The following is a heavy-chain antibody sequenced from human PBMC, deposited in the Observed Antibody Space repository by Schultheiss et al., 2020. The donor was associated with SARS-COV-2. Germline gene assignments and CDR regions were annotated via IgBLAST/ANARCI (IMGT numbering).Heavy chain of an antibody. J-gene: IGHJ6*02. Sequence: GGSLRLSCAASGFTFSSYWMSWVRQAPGKGLEWVANIKQDGSEKYYVDSVKGRFTISRDNAENSLYLQMNSLRADDTAVYYCAKGPRHIVVVTAILGWAGMDVWGQGTTVTVSS. CDR2: IKQDGSEK. V-gene: IGHV3-7*01. D-gene: IGHD2-21*02. CDR1: GFTFSSYW. CDR3: AKGPRHIVVVTAILGWAGMDV.